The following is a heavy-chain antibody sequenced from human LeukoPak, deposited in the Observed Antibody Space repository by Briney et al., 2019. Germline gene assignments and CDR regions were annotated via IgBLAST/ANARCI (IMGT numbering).Heavy chain of an antibody. D-gene: IGHD3-10*01. CDR2: IHHSGST. CDR3: ARYGGGWFDP. Sequence: SETLSLTCIVSGYSISSGYYWGWIRQPPGKGLEWIGNIHHSGSTYYNPSLKSRVTISMDKSKNQFFLKLSSVTAADTAVYYCARYGGGWFDPWGQGTPVTVSS. CDR1: GYSISSGYY. J-gene: IGHJ5*02. V-gene: IGHV4-38-2*02.